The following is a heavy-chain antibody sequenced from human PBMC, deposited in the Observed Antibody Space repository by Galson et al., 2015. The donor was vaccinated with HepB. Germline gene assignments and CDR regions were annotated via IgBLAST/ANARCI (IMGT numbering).Heavy chain of an antibody. CDR2: INVYNGNT. V-gene: IGHV1-18*01. Sequence: SVKVSCKASGYTFTRYGISWVRQAPGQGLEWMGWINVYNGNTKFVEKFQGRVTLTTDTSTTTAYMELRSLRSDDTAVYYCARGGRLGGFSPFDYWGQGTLFTVSS. CDR3: ARGGRLGGFSPFDY. J-gene: IGHJ4*02. CDR1: GYTFTRYG. D-gene: IGHD3-16*02.